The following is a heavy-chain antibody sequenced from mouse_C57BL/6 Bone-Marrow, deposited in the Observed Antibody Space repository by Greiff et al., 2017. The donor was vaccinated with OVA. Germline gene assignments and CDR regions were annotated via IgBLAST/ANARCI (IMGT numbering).Heavy chain of an antibody. CDR2: INPYNGGT. J-gene: IGHJ3*01. Sequence: EVKLMESGPVLVKPGASVKMSCKASGYTFTDYYMNWVKQSHGKSLEWIGVINPYNGGTSYNQKFKGKATLTVDKSSSTAYMELNSLTSEDSAVYYCARSARLRLAWFAYWGQGTLVTVSA. CDR3: ARSARLRLAWFAY. D-gene: IGHD2-4*01. CDR1: GYTFTDYY. V-gene: IGHV1-19*01.